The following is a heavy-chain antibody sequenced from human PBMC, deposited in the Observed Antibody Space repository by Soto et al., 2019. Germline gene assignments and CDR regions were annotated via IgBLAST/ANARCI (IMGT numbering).Heavy chain of an antibody. CDR3: ASALNSSGPYYYYYGMDV. CDR1: GYTFTSYG. D-gene: IGHD6-25*01. CDR2: ISAYNGNT. J-gene: IGHJ6*02. Sequence: QVQLVQSGAEVKKPGASVKVSCKASGYTFTSYGISWVRQAPGQGLEWMGWISAYNGNTNYAQKLQGRVTMTTDTSTSTAYMELRSLRSDDTAVYYCASALNSSGPYYYYYGMDVWGQGTTVTVSS. V-gene: IGHV1-18*01.